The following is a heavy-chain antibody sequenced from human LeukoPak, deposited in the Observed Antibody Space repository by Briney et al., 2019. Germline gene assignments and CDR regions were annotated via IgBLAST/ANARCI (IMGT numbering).Heavy chain of an antibody. CDR3: ARGGNYAPFDY. D-gene: IGHD1-26*01. J-gene: IGHJ4*02. V-gene: IGHV3-48*03. CDR2: ISNTGSPI. Sequence: PAGSLRLSCVVSGFTFRNEEMNWVRQAPGKGLEWIAYISNTGSPIHYRDSVKGRFTISRDNAQSSLFLQMNSLRPDDTAIYYCARGGNYAPFDYWGQGALVAVSS. CDR1: GFTFRNEE.